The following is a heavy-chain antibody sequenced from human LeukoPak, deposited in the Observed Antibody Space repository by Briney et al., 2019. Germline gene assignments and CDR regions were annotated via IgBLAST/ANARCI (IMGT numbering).Heavy chain of an antibody. CDR1: GGSISSGSYS. D-gene: IGHD3-10*01. J-gene: IGHJ4*02. CDR3: ASTFHGSGSYFDY. V-gene: IGHV4-30-2*01. Sequence: SETLSLTCAVSGGSISSGSYSWSWIRQPPGKGLEWIGYIYHSGSTYYNPSLKSRVTISVDRSKNQFSLKLSSVTAADTAVYYCASTFHGSGSYFDYWGQGTLVTVSS. CDR2: IYHSGST.